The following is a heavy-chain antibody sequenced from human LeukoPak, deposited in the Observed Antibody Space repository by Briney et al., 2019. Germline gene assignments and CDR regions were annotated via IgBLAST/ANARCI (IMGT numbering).Heavy chain of an antibody. CDR2: IWSDGSNK. D-gene: IGHD3-10*01. Sequence: GGSLRLSCAASGFTFSDYGIHWVRQAPGKGLEWVAVIWSDGSNKYYADSVKGRFTISRDNSKKTLYLQMNSLRVEGTAVYYCVRASGSFDYWGQGTLVTVSS. J-gene: IGHJ4*02. V-gene: IGHV3-33*01. CDR3: VRASGSFDY. CDR1: GFTFSDYG.